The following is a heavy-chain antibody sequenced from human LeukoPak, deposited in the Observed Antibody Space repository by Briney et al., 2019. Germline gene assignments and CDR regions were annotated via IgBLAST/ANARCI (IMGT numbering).Heavy chain of an antibody. CDR3: ASQVRGGSNWALGY. Sequence: SETLSLTCTVSGGSISTYYWTWIRQPPGKGLEWIGYIYYSGSTNYNPSLKSRVTISVDTSKNQFSLKLSSVTAADTAVYCCASQVRGGSNWALGYWGQGTLVTVSS. CDR1: GGSISTYY. CDR2: IYYSGST. V-gene: IGHV4-59*08. D-gene: IGHD6-13*01. J-gene: IGHJ4*02.